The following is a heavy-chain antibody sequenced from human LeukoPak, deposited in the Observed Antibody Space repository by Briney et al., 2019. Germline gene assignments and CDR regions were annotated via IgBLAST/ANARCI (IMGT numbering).Heavy chain of an antibody. CDR3: ARDGGYCSSTSCLPNFDY. J-gene: IGHJ4*02. D-gene: IGHD2-2*01. CDR1: GYTFTIYG. Sequence: ASVKVSCKASGYTFTIYGISWVRQSPGQALERRGGSSACNGNTNYAQKLQGRVTMTTDTSTSTAYMELRSLRSDDTAVYYCARDGGYCSSTSCLPNFDYWGQGTLVTVSS. CDR2: SSACNGNT. V-gene: IGHV1-18*01.